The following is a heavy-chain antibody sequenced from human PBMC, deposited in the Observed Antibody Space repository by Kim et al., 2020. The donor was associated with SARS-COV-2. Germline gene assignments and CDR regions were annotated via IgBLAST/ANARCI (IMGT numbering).Heavy chain of an antibody. J-gene: IGHJ6*02. V-gene: IGHV1-24*01. Sequence: ASVKVSCKVSGYTLTELSMHWVRQAPGKGLEWMGGFDPEDGETIYAQKFQGRVTMTEDTSTDTAYMELSSLRSEDTAVYYCATSQEYYYGSGRYPPDVWGQGTTVTVSS. CDR3: ATSQEYYYGSGRYPPDV. CDR1: GYTLTELS. D-gene: IGHD3-10*01. CDR2: FDPEDGET.